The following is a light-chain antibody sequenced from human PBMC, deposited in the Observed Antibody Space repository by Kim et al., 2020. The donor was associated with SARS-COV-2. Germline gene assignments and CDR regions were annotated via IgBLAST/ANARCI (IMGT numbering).Light chain of an antibody. J-gene: IGLJ3*02. Sequence: QSVLTQPPSVSAAPGQKVTISCSGSSSNIGNNYVSWYQQPPGTAPKLLIYDNNKRPSGIPDRFSGSKSGTSATLGITGLQTGDEADYYCGTWDSSLSAWVFGGGTQLTV. CDR3: GTWDSSLSAWV. V-gene: IGLV1-51*01. CDR1: SSNIGNNY. CDR2: DNN.